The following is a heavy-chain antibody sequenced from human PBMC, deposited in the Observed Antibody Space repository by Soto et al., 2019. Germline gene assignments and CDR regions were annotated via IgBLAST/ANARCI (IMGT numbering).Heavy chain of an antibody. J-gene: IGHJ6*02. CDR2: IDPTGSYV. Sequence: GESLKISCKGSGYSFTTYWINWVRQMPGKGLEWMGKIDPTGSYVNYSPSFQGHVTISSDKSISTTYLQWSTLMASDTATYYCXRHCSRTTCRHYYGMDVWGQGTTVTVSS. D-gene: IGHD2-2*01. CDR1: GYSFTTYW. CDR3: XRHCSRTTCRHYYGMDV. V-gene: IGHV5-10-1*01.